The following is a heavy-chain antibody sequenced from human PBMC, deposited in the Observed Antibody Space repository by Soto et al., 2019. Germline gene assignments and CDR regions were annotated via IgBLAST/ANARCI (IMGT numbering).Heavy chain of an antibody. D-gene: IGHD2-21*02. V-gene: IGHV3-33*01. Sequence: GGSLRLSCAASGFTFSSYGMHWVRQAPGKGLEWVAVIWYDGSNKYYADSVKGRFTISRDNSKNTLYLQMNSLRAEDTAVYYCARAPAYCGGDCYSGGPYFQHWGQGTLVTVSS. CDR2: IWYDGSNK. CDR1: GFTFSSYG. CDR3: ARAPAYCGGDCYSGGPYFQH. J-gene: IGHJ1*01.